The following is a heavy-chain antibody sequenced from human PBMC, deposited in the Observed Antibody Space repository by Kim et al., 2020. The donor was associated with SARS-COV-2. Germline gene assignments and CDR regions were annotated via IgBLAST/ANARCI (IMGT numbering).Heavy chain of an antibody. CDR1: GFTFSSYW. Sequence: GGSLRLSCAASGFTFSSYWMSWVRQAPGKGLEWVANIKQDGSEKYYVDSVKGRFTISRDNAKNSLYLQMNSLRAEDTAVYYCARDSDGGSWLSYYYGMDVWGQGTTVTVSS. CDR2: IKQDGSEK. J-gene: IGHJ6*02. V-gene: IGHV3-7*01. CDR3: ARDSDGGSWLSYYYGMDV. D-gene: IGHD2-15*01.